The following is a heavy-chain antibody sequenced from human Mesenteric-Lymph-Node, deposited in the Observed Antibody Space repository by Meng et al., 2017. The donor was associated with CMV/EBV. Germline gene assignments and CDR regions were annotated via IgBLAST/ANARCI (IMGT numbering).Heavy chain of an antibody. J-gene: IGHJ4*02. CDR2: INHSGST. CDR1: GGSFSGYY. Sequence: SQTLSLTCAVYGGSFSGYYWTWIRQPPGKGLEWIGEINHSGSTNYNPSLKSRVTISVDTSKNQFSLNLNSVTAADTAVYYCARARGHEVYAIDYWGQGTLDTVSS. D-gene: IGHD2-8*01. V-gene: IGHV4-34*01. CDR3: ARARGHEVYAIDY.